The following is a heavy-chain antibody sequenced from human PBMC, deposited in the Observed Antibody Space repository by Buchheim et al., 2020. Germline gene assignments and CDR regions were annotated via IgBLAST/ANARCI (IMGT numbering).Heavy chain of an antibody. J-gene: IGHJ5*02. CDR3: ARSYSGYYFGFDP. Sequence: QVQLVESGGGVVQPGRSLRLSCAASGFTFSSYGMHWVRQAPGKGLEWVAVIWYDGSNKYYADSVQGRFTISRDNSKNTLYLQMNSLRAEDTAVYYCARSYSGYYFGFDPWGQGTL. CDR2: IWYDGSNK. D-gene: IGHD3-22*01. CDR1: GFTFSSYG. V-gene: IGHV3-33*01.